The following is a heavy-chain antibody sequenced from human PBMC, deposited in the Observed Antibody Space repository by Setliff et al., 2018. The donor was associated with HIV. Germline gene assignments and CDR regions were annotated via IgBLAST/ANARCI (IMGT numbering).Heavy chain of an antibody. V-gene: IGHV3-53*01. CDR3: AKGSGFYDY. D-gene: IGHD3-22*01. Sequence: GGSLRLSCTVSGFTVSSNYMTWVRQAPGKGLEWVALMHDGGSTYYADSVKGRFTITRDISKNTLDLQMNSLRVDDTAVYYCAKGSGFYDYWGQGTLVTVSS. J-gene: IGHJ4*02. CDR2: MHDGGST. CDR1: GFTVSSNY.